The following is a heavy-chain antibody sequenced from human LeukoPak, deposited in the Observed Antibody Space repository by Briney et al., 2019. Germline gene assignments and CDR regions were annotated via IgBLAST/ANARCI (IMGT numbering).Heavy chain of an antibody. CDR3: ARGIVVVVGASDHFDY. J-gene: IGHJ4*02. D-gene: IGHD2-15*01. V-gene: IGHV3-7*01. Sequence: GGSLRLSCVASGFTFSTYWMNWVRQAPGKGLERVGTISPDGSDKYYVDSVKGRFTISSDNAKTSLYLQINSLRADDTALYFCARGIVVVVGASDHFDYWGQGTLITVSS. CDR2: ISPDGSDK. CDR1: GFTFSTYW.